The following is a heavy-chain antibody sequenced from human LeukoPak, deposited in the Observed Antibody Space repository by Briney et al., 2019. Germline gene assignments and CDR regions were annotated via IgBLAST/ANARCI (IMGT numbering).Heavy chain of an antibody. V-gene: IGHV3-33*06. CDR2: IWYDGSNK. D-gene: IGHD6-13*01. J-gene: IGHJ4*02. Sequence: GRSLRLSCAASGFTFSSYGMHWVRQAPGKGLEWVAVIWYDGSNKYYADSMKGRFTISRDNSKNTLYLQMNSLRAEDTAVYYCAKGTWAAAGTSFDYWGQGTLVTVSS. CDR3: AKGTWAAAGTSFDY. CDR1: GFTFSSYG.